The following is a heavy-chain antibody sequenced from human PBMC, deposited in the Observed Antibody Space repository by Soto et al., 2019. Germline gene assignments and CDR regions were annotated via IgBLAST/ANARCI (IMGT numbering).Heavy chain of an antibody. D-gene: IGHD6-6*01. Sequence: GGSLRLSCAASGFTFSSYSMNWVRQAPGKGLEWVSSISSSSFSKNYADAVKGRFSISRDNAQNSLHLKMNNMRAEDTAVYYCARNESSTIYGMDVWGQGXTVTVYS. CDR3: ARNESSTIYGMDV. CDR1: GFTFSSYS. V-gene: IGHV3-21*01. J-gene: IGHJ6*02. CDR2: ISSSSFSK.